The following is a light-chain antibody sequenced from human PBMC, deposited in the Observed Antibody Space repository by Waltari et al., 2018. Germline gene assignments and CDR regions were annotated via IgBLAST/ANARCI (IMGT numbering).Light chain of an antibody. J-gene: IGLJ2*01. Sequence: QSVLTQPPSVSGAPGQRVSISCPGSTSNIGAGYDVHWYQQGPGKVPKLIIYGTNTRPLGVPDRFFGSQYGTSASLAIIGLQAEDEGDYYCQSYDTTLSVVFGGGTKLTVL. CDR2: GTN. CDR3: QSYDTTLSVV. CDR1: TSNIGAGYD. V-gene: IGLV1-40*01.